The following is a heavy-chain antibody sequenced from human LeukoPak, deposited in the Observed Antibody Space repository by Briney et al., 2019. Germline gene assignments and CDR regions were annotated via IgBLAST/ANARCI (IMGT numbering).Heavy chain of an antibody. Sequence: SVKVSCKASGGTFSCYAISWVRQAPGQGLEWMGGIIPIFGTANYAQKFQGRVTITADKSTSTAYMELSSLRSEDTAVYYCARSGCSSTSCPTWWFDPWGQGTLVTVSS. CDR3: ARSGCSSTSCPTWWFDP. CDR2: IIPIFGTA. CDR1: GGTFSCYA. V-gene: IGHV1-69*06. D-gene: IGHD2-2*01. J-gene: IGHJ5*02.